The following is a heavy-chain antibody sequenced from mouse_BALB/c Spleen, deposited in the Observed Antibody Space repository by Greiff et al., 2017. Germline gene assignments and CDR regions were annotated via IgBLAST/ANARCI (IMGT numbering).Heavy chain of an antibody. CDR3: ARHGNSFAY. J-gene: IGHJ3*01. CDR2: ISSGGSYT. Sequence: EVQRVESGGGLVKPGGSLKLSCAASGFTFSSYAMSWVRQTPEKRLEWVATISSGGSYTYYPDSVKGRFTISRDNAKNTLYLQMSSLRSEDTAMYYCARHGNSFAYWGQGTLVTVSA. V-gene: IGHV5-9-3*01. CDR1: GFTFSSYA. D-gene: IGHD2-1*01.